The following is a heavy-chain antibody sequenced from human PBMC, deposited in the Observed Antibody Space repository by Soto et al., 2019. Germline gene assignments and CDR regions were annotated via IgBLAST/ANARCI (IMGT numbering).Heavy chain of an antibody. CDR1: GFTFSSYD. V-gene: IGHV3-13*01. D-gene: IGHD3-10*01. CDR2: IGTAGDT. Sequence: GGSLRLSCAASGFTFSSYDMHWVRQATGKGLEWVSAIGTAGDTYYPGSVTGRFTISRENAKNSLYLQMNSLRAEDTAVYYCARDGRRGGFDYWGQGTLVTVSS. CDR3: ARDGRRGGFDY. J-gene: IGHJ4*02.